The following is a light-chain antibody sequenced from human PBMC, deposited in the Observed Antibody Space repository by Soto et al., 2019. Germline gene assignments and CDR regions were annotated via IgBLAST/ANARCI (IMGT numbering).Light chain of an antibody. CDR2: GAS. Sequence: EIVMTQSPATLSVSPGERATLSCRASQSVRSNLAWYQQKPGQAPRLLIYGASTRATGIPARFSGSGSGTDFTLTISSLQSEDFAVYDCQQYHISPPDTFGQGTKLEIK. V-gene: IGKV3-15*01. CDR3: QQYHISPPDT. J-gene: IGKJ2*01. CDR1: QSVRSN.